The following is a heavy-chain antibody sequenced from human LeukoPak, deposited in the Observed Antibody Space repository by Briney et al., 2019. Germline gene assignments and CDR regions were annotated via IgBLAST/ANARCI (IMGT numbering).Heavy chain of an antibody. D-gene: IGHD3-22*01. CDR2: INHSGST. Sequence: SETLSLTCAVYGGPFSGYYWSWIRQPPGKGLEWIGEINHSGSTNYNPSLKSRVTISVDTSKNQFSLKLSSVTAADTAVYYCARRGYYYDSSVDYWGQGTLVTVSS. V-gene: IGHV4-34*01. CDR1: GGPFSGYY. CDR3: ARRGYYYDSSVDY. J-gene: IGHJ4*02.